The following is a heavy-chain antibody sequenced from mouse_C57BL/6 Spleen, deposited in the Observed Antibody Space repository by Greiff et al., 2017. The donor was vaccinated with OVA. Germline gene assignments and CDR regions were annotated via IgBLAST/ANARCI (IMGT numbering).Heavy chain of an antibody. CDR3: ARRNYYGSGSYFDY. CDR1: GYSFTGYF. D-gene: IGHD1-1*01. Sequence: VQLQQSGPELVKPGDSVTISCKASGYSFTGYFMNWVMQSHGKSLEWIGRINPYSGDTFYNQKFKGKATFTVDTSSSTVYIVLRLLTSEDSEAYYCARRNYYGSGSYFDYWGQGTTLTVSS. CDR2: INPYSGDT. J-gene: IGHJ2*01. V-gene: IGHV1-20*01.